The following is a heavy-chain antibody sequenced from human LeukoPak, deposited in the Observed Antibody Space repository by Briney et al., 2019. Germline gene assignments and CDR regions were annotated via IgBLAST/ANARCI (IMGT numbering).Heavy chain of an antibody. CDR1: GFSLTTYG. V-gene: IGHV3-30*02. CDR2: MRSDGTSK. D-gene: IGHD3-16*01. J-gene: IGHJ5*02. Sequence: GGSLRLSCVASGFSLTTYGMLWVRQAPGKGLQWEAFMRSDGTSKYYGDSVEGRFTISRDNSKSTLYLLMNSLSAEDTGIYYCAKDRPIKGGFDPRGQGTPVTVSS. CDR3: AKDRPIKGGFDP.